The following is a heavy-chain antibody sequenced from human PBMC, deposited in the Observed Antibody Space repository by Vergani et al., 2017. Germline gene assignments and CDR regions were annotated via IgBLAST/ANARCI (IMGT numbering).Heavy chain of an antibody. Sequence: EVQLVQSGAEVKKPGESLKISCKGSGYSFTSYWIGWVRQMPGKGLEGMGIIYPGGSDTRYSPSFQGQVTISADKSISTAYLQWSSLKASYHAMYYCARPQDILTGYSAFDIWGQGTMVTVSS. CDR3: ARPQDILTGYSAFDI. CDR1: GYSFTSYW. J-gene: IGHJ3*02. CDR2: IYPGGSDT. D-gene: IGHD3-9*01. V-gene: IGHV5-51*01.